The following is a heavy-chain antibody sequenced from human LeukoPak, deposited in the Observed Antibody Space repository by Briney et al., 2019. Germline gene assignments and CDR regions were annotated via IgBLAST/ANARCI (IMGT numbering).Heavy chain of an antibody. D-gene: IGHD5-18*01. V-gene: IGHV3-30-3*01. CDR3: ARDHSYIDAFDI. CDR2: ISYDGSNK. CDR1: GFTSGSYA. J-gene: IGHJ3*02. Sequence: GRSLRLSCAASGFTSGSYAMHWVRQAPGKGLEWVAVISYDGSNKYYADSVKGRFTISRDNSKNTLYLQMNSLRAEDTAVYYCARDHSYIDAFDIWGQGTMVTVSS.